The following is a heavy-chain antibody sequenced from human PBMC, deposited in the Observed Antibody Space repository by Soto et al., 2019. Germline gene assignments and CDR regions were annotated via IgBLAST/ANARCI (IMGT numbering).Heavy chain of an antibody. CDR2: IIPIFGTA. CDR3: ARDPGIAAAVAFDI. V-gene: IGHV1-69*01. D-gene: IGHD6-13*01. J-gene: IGHJ3*02. CDR1: GGTFSSYA. Sequence: GASVKVSCKASGGTFSSYAISWVRQAPGQGLEWMGGIIPIFGTANYAQKFQGRVTITADESTSTAYMELSSLRSEDTAVYYCARDPGIAAAVAFDIWGQGTMVTVS.